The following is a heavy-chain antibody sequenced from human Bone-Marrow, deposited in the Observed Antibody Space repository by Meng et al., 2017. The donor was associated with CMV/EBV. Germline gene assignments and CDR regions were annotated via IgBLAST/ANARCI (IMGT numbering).Heavy chain of an antibody. V-gene: IGHV4-39*07. J-gene: IGHJ4*02. CDR1: GGSVSSGSYY. Sequence: SETLSLTCTVSGGSVSSGSYYWSWIRQPPGKGLEWIGSIYHSGSTYYNPSLKSRVTISVDTSKNQFSLKLSSVTAADTAVYYCARNIAAADFDYWGQGTLVTVSS. D-gene: IGHD6-13*01. CDR3: ARNIAAADFDY. CDR2: IYHSGST.